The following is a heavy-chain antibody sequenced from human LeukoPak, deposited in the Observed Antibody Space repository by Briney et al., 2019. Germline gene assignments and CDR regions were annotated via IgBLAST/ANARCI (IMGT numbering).Heavy chain of an antibody. V-gene: IGHV1-69*13. D-gene: IGHD3-9*01. J-gene: IGHJ5*02. Sequence: SVKVSCKASGYTFTSYGISWVRQAPGQGLEWMGGIIPIFGTANYAQKFQGRVTITADESTSTAYMELSSLRSEDTAVYYCARLVSVDSVLRYFDWLSSRGWFDPWGQGTLVTVSS. CDR1: GYTFTSYG. CDR2: IIPIFGTA. CDR3: ARLVSVDSVLRYFDWLSSRGWFDP.